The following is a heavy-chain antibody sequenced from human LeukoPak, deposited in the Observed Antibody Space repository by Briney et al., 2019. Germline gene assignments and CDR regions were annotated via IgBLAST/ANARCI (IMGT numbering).Heavy chain of an antibody. J-gene: IGHJ6*02. Sequence: GGSLRLSCAASGFTFDDYAMHWVRQAPGKGREGFSLISGGGGSTYYADSVKGRFTISRDNSKNSLYLQMNSLRTEDTALYYCAKDFDYYGSGRLYYYGMDVWGQGTTVTVSS. V-gene: IGHV3-43*02. D-gene: IGHD3-10*01. CDR2: ISGGGGST. CDR1: GFTFDDYA. CDR3: AKDFDYYGSGRLYYYGMDV.